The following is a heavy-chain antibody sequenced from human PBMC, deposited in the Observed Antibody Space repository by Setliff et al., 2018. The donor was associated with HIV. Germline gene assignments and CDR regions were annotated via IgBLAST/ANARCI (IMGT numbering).Heavy chain of an antibody. CDR1: GGSISSGSYY. D-gene: IGHD3-3*01. Sequence: PSETLSLTCTVSGGSISSGSYYWSWIRQPAGKGLEWIGIIYYSGSTYYKPSLKSRVTISVDTSKNQFSLKLNSVTAADTAVYYCARSPPTTFWSGYTYYYYMDVWGKGTTVTVSS. V-gene: IGHV4-61*10. J-gene: IGHJ6*03. CDR3: ARSPPTTFWSGYTYYYYMDV. CDR2: IYYSGST.